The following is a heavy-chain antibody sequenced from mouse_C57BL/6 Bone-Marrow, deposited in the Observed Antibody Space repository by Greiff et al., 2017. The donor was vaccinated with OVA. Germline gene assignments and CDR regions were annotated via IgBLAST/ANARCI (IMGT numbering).Heavy chain of an antibody. V-gene: IGHV1-82*01. CDR3: ARSGLYDYDEYYLDY. J-gene: IGHJ2*01. D-gene: IGHD2-4*01. CDR2: IYPGDGDT. CDR1: GYAFSSSW. Sequence: QVQLQQSGPELVKPGASVKISCKASGYAFSSSWMNWVKQRPGKGLEWIGRIYPGDGDTNYNGKFKGKATLTADKSSSTAYMQLSSLTSEYSAVYFCARSGLYDYDEYYLDYWGQGTTLTVSS.